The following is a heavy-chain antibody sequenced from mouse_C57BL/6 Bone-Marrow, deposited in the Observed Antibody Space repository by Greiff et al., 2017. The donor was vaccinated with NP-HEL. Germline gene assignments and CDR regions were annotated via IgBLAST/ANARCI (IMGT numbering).Heavy chain of an antibody. V-gene: IGHV14-2*01. Sequence: EVQLVESGAELVKPGASVKLSCTASGFNIKDYYMHWVKQRTEQGLEWIGRIDPEDGETKYAPKFPGTATITAATSSNTAYLQLSSLTSEDTAVYYCAPLLLRYHWYFDVWGTGTTVTGSS. CDR3: APLLLRYHWYFDV. CDR1: GFNIKDYY. J-gene: IGHJ1*03. CDR2: IDPEDGET. D-gene: IGHD1-1*01.